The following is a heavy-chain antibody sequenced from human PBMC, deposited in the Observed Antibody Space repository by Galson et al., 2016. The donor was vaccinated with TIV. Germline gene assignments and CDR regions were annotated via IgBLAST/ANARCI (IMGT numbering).Heavy chain of an antibody. J-gene: IGHJ4*02. CDR1: GDTFRTYT. V-gene: IGHV1-69*10. Sequence: SVKVSCKASGDTFRTYTVTWVRQAPGQGLEWMGGIIPLHGLSNHAQKFEGRVAITADEPTSTVTMVLSSLRSDDTAVYYCARTAPCGGDCYFFDSWGQGTQVTVSS. CDR3: ARTAPCGGDCYFFDS. D-gene: IGHD2-21*02. CDR2: IIPLHGLS.